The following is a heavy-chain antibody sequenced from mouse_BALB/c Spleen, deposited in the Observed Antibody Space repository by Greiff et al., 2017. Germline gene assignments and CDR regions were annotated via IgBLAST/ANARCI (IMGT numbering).Heavy chain of an antibody. J-gene: IGHJ2*01. CDR1: GYTFTSYW. CDR2: INPSTGYT. V-gene: IGHV1-7*01. D-gene: IGHD2-14*01. CDR3: ARFYYRYDY. Sequence: VQLQQSGAELAKPGASVKMSCKASGYTFTSYWMHWVKQRPGQGLEWIEYINPSTGYTEYNQKFKDKATLTADKSSSTAYMQLSSLTSEDSAVYYCARFYYRYDYWGQGTTLTVSS.